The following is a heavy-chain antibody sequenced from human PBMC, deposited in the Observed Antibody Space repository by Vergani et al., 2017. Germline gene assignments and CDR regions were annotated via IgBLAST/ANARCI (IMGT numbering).Heavy chain of an antibody. V-gene: IGHV3-33*01. CDR3: ARDRRIGATDYGMDV. CDR1: GFTFSRYG. Sequence: QVQLVESGGGVVQPGRSLRLSCAASGFTFSRYGMHWVRQAPGKGLEWVAVIWYDGSNKYYADSVKGRFTISRDNSKNTLYVQMNSLRAEDTAVYYCARDRRIGATDYGMDVWGQGTTVTVSS. J-gene: IGHJ6*02. D-gene: IGHD1-26*01. CDR2: IWYDGSNK.